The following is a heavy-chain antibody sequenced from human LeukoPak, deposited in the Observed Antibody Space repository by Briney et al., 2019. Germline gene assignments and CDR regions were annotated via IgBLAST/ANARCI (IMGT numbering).Heavy chain of an antibody. CDR3: ARAGGGYSYADY. D-gene: IGHD5-18*01. CDR1: GFTFSSYS. V-gene: IGHV3-21*01. J-gene: IGHJ4*02. Sequence: PRGSLRLSCAASGFTFSSYSMNWVRQAPGKGLEWVSSISSRSSYIYYADSVKGRFTISRDNAKNSLYLQMNSLRAEDTAVYYGARAGGGYSYADYWGQGTLVTVAS. CDR2: ISSRSSYI.